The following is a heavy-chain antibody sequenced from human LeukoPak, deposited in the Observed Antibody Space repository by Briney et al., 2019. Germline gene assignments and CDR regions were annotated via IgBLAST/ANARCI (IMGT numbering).Heavy chain of an antibody. CDR3: ARGATVPDY. D-gene: IGHD4-17*01. CDR1: GFTFSNAW. J-gene: IGHJ4*02. CDR2: IKSKTDGGTT. Sequence: GGSLRLSCAASGFTFSNAWMSWVRQAPGKGLEWVGRIKSKTDGGTTDYAAPVKGRFTISRDNSKNTLYLQMNSLRAEDTAVYYCARGATVPDYWGQGTLVTVSS. V-gene: IGHV3-15*01.